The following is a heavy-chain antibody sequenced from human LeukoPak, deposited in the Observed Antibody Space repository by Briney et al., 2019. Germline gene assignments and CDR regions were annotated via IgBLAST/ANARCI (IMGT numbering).Heavy chain of an antibody. CDR2: INHSGRS. D-gene: IGHD3-22*01. V-gene: IGHV4-34*01. CDR3: ALSFDYDSSGSVY. CDR1: GGSFSGYF. J-gene: IGHJ4*02. Sequence: TPSETPSLTCVVYGGSFSGYFWSWIRQPPGKGLEWIGEINHSGRSNYNPSLKSRVTISVDTSKNQFSLKLSSVTAADTAVYYCALSFDYDSSGSVYWGQGTLVTVSS.